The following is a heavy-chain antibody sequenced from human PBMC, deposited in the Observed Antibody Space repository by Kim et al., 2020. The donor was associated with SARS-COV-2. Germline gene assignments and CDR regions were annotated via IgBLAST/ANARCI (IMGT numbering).Heavy chain of an antibody. V-gene: IGHV3-30*18. CDR3: AKDGGYCTNGVCYRGLPDNYYGMDV. D-gene: IGHD2-8*01. J-gene: IGHJ6*02. CDR2: ISYDGSNK. CDR1: GFTFSSYG. Sequence: GGSLRLSCAASGFTFSSYGMHWVRQAPGKGLEWVAVISYDGSNKYYADSVKGRFTISRDNSKNTLYLQMNSLRAEDTAVYYCAKDGGYCTNGVCYRGLPDNYYGMDVWGQGTTVTVSS.